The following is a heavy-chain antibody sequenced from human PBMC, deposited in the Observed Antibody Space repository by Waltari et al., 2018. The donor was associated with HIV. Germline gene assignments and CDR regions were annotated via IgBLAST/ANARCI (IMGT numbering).Heavy chain of an antibody. Sequence: QVQLVESGGGVAQPGGSLRLSCSASGFEFKTFGMHWVRRCPGNAVWWVAFIKFDGPDTYYPRSLEGRFTISRDDSQNMVFLHMNSLRREDTGVYFCARDLSPRVPYYLSPLAYWGQGTLVSVSS. V-gene: IGHV3-30*02. J-gene: IGHJ4*02. D-gene: IGHD3-10*01. CDR1: GFEFKTFG. CDR3: ARDLSPRVPYYLSPLAY. CDR2: IKFDGPDT.